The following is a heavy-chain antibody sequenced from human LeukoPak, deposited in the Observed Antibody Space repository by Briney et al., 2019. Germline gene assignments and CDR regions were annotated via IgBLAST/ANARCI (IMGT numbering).Heavy chain of an antibody. CDR2: FYYGGGT. V-gene: IGHV4-39*01. J-gene: IGHJ5*02. CDR1: GGSISSSTYY. CDR3: ARIPVGAAGNNWFDP. Sequence: PSETLSLTCTVSGGSISSSTYYWGWIRQPPGKGLEWIGSFYYGGGTYYNPSLKSRVTISVDTSKNQFSLKLSSVTAADTAVYYCARIPVGAAGNNWFDPWGQGTLVTVSS. D-gene: IGHD6-13*01.